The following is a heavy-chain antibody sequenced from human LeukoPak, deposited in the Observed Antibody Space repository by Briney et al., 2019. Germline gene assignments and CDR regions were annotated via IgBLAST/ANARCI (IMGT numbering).Heavy chain of an antibody. CDR1: GFIFSNSG. V-gene: IGHV3-30*02. CDR3: ARIEYGGSAVVFYI. J-gene: IGHJ3*02. Sequence: GGSLRLSCAASGFIFSNSGIHWVRQAPGKGLEWVAFIRYDGSKQYYADSVKGRFAISRDNSKNTLYLQMNSLRAEDTAVYYCARIEYGGSAVVFYIGGQGKMATVSS. D-gene: IGHD6-6*01. CDR2: IRYDGSKQ.